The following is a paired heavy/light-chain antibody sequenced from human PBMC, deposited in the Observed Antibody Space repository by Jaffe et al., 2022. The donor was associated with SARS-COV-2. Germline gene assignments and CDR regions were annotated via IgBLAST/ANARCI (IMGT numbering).Heavy chain of an antibody. D-gene: IGHD1-26*01. CDR3: ARVPPRGWGDWHFDL. CDR2: IYYTGST. CDR1: GGSIRSSSYY. J-gene: IGHJ2*01. V-gene: IGHV4-39*01. Sequence: QLQLQESGPGLVKPSETLSLTCSVSGGSIRSSSYYWGWIRQPPGKGLEWIGNIYYTGSTYYNPSLNSRVTISLDTSKNQISLKLSPVTAADTAVYYCARVPPRGWGDWHFDLWGRGTLVTVSS.
Light chain of an antibody. CDR1: SSDVGVYNY. Sequence: QSALTQPASVSGSPGQSITISCTGTSSDVGVYNYVSWYQHHPGKAPKLMIYDVSVRPSGVSNRFSGSKSGNAASLTISGLQAEDEADYYCSSYAGSSTLVFGGGTKLTV. CDR2: DVS. J-gene: IGLJ3*02. CDR3: SSYAGSSTLV. V-gene: IGLV2-14*03.